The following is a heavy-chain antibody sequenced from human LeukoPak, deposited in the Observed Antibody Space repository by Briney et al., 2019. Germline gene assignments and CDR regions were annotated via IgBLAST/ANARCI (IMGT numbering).Heavy chain of an antibody. D-gene: IGHD4-17*01. CDR1: GFTFRSYS. Sequence: GGSLRLSCAASGFTFRSYSMNWVRQAPGKGLEWVSFISSSSSYIYYADSVKGRFTISRDNAKNSLYLQMNSLRAEDTAVYYCARYSGNYGLDYWGQGTLVTVSS. CDR2: ISSSSSYI. V-gene: IGHV3-21*01. J-gene: IGHJ4*02. CDR3: ARYSGNYGLDY.